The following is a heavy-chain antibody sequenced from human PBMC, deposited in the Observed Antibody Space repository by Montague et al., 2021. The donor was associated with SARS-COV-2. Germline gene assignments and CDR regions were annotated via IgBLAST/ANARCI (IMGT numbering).Heavy chain of an antibody. CDR3: ARSPCSSTSCCAGWFDS. CDR1: GYSISSSNW. CDR2: IYYSGSI. V-gene: IGHV4-28*05. D-gene: IGHD2-2*01. J-gene: IGHJ5*01. Sequence: SETLSLTCAVSGYSISSSNWWGWIRQPPGKGLEWIGYIYYSGSIYYNPSLKSRVTMSVDTSKNQFSLKLSSVTAVDTAVYYCARSPCSSTSCCAGWFDSWGQGTLVTVSS.